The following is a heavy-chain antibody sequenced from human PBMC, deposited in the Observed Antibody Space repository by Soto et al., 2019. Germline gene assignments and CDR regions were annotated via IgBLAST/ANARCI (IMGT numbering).Heavy chain of an antibody. CDR2: ISGYNGNT. Sequence: QVQVVQSGDEVKKPGASVKVSCKASGYTFTNYGFSWVRQAPGQGLEWMGWISGYNGNTKYAEKFQGRVTRTTDTPTSTAHMELRRLRSDDTAVHYCAREGQAPYYYYGMDVWGQGTAVTVSS. V-gene: IGHV1-18*01. J-gene: IGHJ6*02. CDR1: GYTFTNYG. CDR3: AREGQAPYYYYGMDV.